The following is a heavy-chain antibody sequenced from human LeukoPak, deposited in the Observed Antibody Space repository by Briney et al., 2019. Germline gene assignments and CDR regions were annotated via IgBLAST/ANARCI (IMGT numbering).Heavy chain of an antibody. D-gene: IGHD5-24*01. V-gene: IGHV3-7*01. J-gene: IGHJ4*02. CDR2: IKQDGSEK. CDR3: ARVGGRDGYNRFDY. CDR1: GFTFSSYW. Sequence: GGSLRLSCAASGFTFSSYWMSWVRQAPGKGLEWVANIKQDGSEKYYVDSVKGRFTISRDNAKDSLYLQMNSLRAEDTAVYYCARVGGRDGYNRFDYWGQGTLVTVSS.